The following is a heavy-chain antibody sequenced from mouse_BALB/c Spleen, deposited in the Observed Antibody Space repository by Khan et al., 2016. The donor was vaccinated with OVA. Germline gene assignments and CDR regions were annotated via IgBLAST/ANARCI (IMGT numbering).Heavy chain of an antibody. J-gene: IGHJ1*01. Sequence: EVQLQESGPGLVKPSQSLSITCTVTGYSITSDCARNWIRQFPGNKLEWMGYITYGGSTSYTPSLKSRISISGDTSKNQFFLQLNSLPTEDTATCCGGRISDWGAGTTVTVSA. CDR2: ITYGGST. CDR3: GRISD. V-gene: IGHV3-2*02. CDR1: GYSITSDCA. D-gene: IGHD1-3*01.